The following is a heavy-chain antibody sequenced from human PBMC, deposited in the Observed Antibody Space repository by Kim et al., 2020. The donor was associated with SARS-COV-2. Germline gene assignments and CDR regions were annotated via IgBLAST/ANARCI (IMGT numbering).Heavy chain of an antibody. J-gene: IGHJ4*02. Sequence: SVKVSCKASGGTFSSYAISWVRQAPGQGLEWMGGIIPIFGTANYAQKFQGRVTITADESTSTAYMELSSLRSEDTAVYYCARGVGDGYPITPSCFDYWGQGTLVTVSS. CDR3: ARGVGDGYPITPSCFDY. V-gene: IGHV1-69*13. CDR2: IIPIFGTA. D-gene: IGHD1-26*01. CDR1: GGTFSSYA.